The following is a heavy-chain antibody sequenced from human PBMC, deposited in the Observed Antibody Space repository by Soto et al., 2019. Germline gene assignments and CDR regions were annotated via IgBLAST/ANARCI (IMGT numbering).Heavy chain of an antibody. CDR1: GFSFSSYA. CDR3: AKPSNYYDKPGSRNPSDY. CDR2: IRGSGGST. Sequence: PGGYLRLSCAASGFSFSSYAMTWVRQAPGKGLEWVSAIRGSGGSTNYADSVKGRFTISRDDSKNTLYLQMNSLRAEDTAVYYCAKPSNYYDKPGSRNPSDYWGQGPLVTVS. V-gene: IGHV3-23*01. D-gene: IGHD3-22*01. J-gene: IGHJ4*02.